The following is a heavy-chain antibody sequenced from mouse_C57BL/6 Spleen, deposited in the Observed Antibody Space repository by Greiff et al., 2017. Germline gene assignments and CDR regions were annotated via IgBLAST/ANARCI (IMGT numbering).Heavy chain of an antibody. J-gene: IGHJ4*01. CDR3: ARWDYSNTYDAMDY. Sequence: QVQLKQSGAELVRPGASVKLSCKASGYTFTDYYINWVKQRPGQGLEWIARIYPGSGNTYYNEKFKGKATMTAEKSSSTAYMQLSSLTSEDSAVYCCARWDYSNTYDAMDYWGQGTSVTVSS. D-gene: IGHD2-5*01. V-gene: IGHV1-76*01. CDR1: GYTFTDYY. CDR2: IYPGSGNT.